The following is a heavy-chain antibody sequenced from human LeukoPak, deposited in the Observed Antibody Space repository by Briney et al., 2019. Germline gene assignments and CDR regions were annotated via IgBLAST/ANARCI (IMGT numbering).Heavy chain of an antibody. CDR2: ISSDGSSI. J-gene: IGHJ4*02. Sequence: GGSLRLSCAASGFTFSSYWMQWVRQVPGKGLVWVSRISSDGSSITYADSVKGRFTISRDNARNTLYLQMNSLRVEDTAVYYCVREGRVSGYDFDCWGQGTLVTVSS. CDR1: GFTFSSYW. V-gene: IGHV3-74*03. CDR3: VREGRVSGYDFDC. D-gene: IGHD5-12*01.